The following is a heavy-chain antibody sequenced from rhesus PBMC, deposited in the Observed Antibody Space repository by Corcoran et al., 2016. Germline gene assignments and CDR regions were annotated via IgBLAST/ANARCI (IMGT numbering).Heavy chain of an antibody. CDR2: FGGCTCGT. CDR3: ARHPSPYGAFDS. Sequence: QVQLQESGPGLVKPLETLSLTCAVSGDSMNSCNWWTWIRQFPGKGLEWIANFGGCTCGTFYNPSLNSRITVSKDTSKGQFSLDLSSVTAADTAVYFCARHPSPYGAFDSWGQGVLVTVSS. D-gene: IGHD4-17*01. CDR1: GDSMNSCNW. V-gene: IGHV4-65*02. J-gene: IGHJ4*01.